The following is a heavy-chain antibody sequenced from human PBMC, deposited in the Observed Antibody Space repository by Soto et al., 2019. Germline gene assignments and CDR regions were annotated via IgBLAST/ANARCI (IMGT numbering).Heavy chain of an antibody. CDR2: INPNSGGT. CDR3: ARANSGDDDEFDF. Sequence: QVQLVQSGAEVKKPGASVKVSCKASGYIFTGYYIHWVRQAPGQGLEWMGWINPNSGGTDYAQKFHGRVTMTRDTSNTSAYMELTGLRTDDSAVFYCARANSGDDDEFDFWGQGTLVTVSP. V-gene: IGHV1-2*02. CDR1: GYIFTGYY. D-gene: IGHD5-12*01. J-gene: IGHJ4*02.